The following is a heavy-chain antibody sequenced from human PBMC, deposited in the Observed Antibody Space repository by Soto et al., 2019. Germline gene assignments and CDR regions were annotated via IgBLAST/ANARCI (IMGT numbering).Heavy chain of an antibody. CDR3: TTRGALVY. J-gene: IGHJ4*02. CDR1: DLSFSNAY. V-gene: IGHV3-15*07. Sequence: EVPLVESGGGLVKPGESLRLSCAASDLSFSNAYLNWFRQSPGKGLEWVGRIKSKTDGGTIDYAAPVKGRFSISRDDSSNTVYLQMNSLKTEDTAVYYCTTRGALVYWGQGTLVTVSS. CDR2: IKSKTDGGTI. D-gene: IGHD2-15*01.